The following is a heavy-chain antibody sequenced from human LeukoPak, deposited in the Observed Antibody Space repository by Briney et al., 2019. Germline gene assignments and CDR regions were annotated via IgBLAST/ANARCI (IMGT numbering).Heavy chain of an antibody. Sequence: PGGSLRLSCAASGFTFSSYAMGWVRQAPGKGLEWVSAISDDGTSTYYADSVKGRFTTSRDNSKNTLYLQMNSLRAEDTAVYYCARDRCGGSCYYFDYWGQGALVTGSS. CDR2: ISDDGTST. D-gene: IGHD2-15*01. CDR1: GFTFSSYA. J-gene: IGHJ4*02. V-gene: IGHV3-23*01. CDR3: ARDRCGGSCYYFDY.